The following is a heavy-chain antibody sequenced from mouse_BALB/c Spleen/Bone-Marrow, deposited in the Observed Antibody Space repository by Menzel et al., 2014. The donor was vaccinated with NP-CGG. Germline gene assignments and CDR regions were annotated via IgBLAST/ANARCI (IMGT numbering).Heavy chain of an antibody. V-gene: IGHV1-14*01. CDR3: ARWGGTPYFDY. J-gene: IGHJ2*01. CDR2: ITPYNDDT. Sequence: VQLQQSGPELVKPGASVKMSCKASGYTFTSYLIHWVKQKPGQGLEWIGYITPYNDDTKYNEKFKSKATLTSDKSSSTAYMELSSLTSEDSAVYYCARWGGTPYFDYWGQGTTLTVSS. D-gene: IGHD4-1*01. CDR1: GYTFTSYL.